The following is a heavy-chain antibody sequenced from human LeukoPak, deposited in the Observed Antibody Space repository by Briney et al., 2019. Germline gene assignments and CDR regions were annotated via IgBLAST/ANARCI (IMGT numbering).Heavy chain of an antibody. Sequence: PSETLSLTCAVYGGSFSVYYWSWIRQPPGKGLEWIGEINHSGSTNYNPSLKSRVTISVDTSKNQFSLKLSSVTAADTAVYYCARGLGHSSSEDFDYWGQGTLVTVSS. J-gene: IGHJ4*02. D-gene: IGHD6-6*01. CDR1: GGSFSVYY. CDR3: ARGLGHSSSEDFDY. CDR2: INHSGST. V-gene: IGHV4-34*01.